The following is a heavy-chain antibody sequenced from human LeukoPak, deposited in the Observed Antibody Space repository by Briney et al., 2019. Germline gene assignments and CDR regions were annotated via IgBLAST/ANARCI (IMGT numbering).Heavy chain of an antibody. J-gene: IGHJ4*02. D-gene: IGHD3-22*01. CDR1: GLTFSNFP. Sequence: PGGSLRLSCAASGLTFSNFPMHWVRQAPGKGLEWVALIQDDGATTNYVDSVRGRFTISRVNSKSTVYLQMNSLKPDDTAVYYCATQSITLVVVISPFDYWGQGTLVTVSS. CDR3: ATQSITLVVVISPFDY. V-gene: IGHV3-30*02. CDR2: IQDDGATT.